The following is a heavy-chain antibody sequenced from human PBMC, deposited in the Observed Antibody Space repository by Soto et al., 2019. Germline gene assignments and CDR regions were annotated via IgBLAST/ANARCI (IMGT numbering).Heavy chain of an antibody. Sequence: QAQLVQSGAEVKKPGSSVKVSCKASGGTFNRETFSWVRQAPGQGLQWMGRIIPVRDVTEYPQNVQGRVTITADTSTSTVYLALSGLGSDDTAVYYCARGGKLGGDLDVWGKGTPVIVSS. CDR2: IIPVRDVT. D-gene: IGHD3-10*01. V-gene: IGHV1-69*02. CDR3: ARGGKLGGDLDV. CDR1: GGTFNRET. J-gene: IGHJ6*04.